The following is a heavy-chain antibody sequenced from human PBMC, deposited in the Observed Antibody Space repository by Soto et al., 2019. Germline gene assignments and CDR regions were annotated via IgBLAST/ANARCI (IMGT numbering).Heavy chain of an antibody. CDR2: TRNKANSYAA. CDR3: ARDTGGSYDF. J-gene: IGHJ4*02. V-gene: IGHV3-72*01. Sequence: EVQLVESGGGLVQPGGSLRLSCAASGFRFSDYYMDWVRQLPGMGLEWVGRTRNKANSYAAEYAPSVRGRFTISRHDSEDSMFLQLNSLKTEDTAVYYCARDTGGSYDFWGQGALVTVSS. D-gene: IGHD1-26*01. CDR1: GFRFSDYY.